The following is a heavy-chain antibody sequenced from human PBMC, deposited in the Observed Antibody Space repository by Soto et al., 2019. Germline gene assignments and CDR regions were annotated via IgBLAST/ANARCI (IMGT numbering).Heavy chain of an antibody. Sequence: PGESLKISCKGSGYSFTSYWIGWVRQMPGKGLEWMGIIYPGDSDTRYSPSFQGQVTISADKSISTAYLQWSSLKASDTAMYYCARQPPEYYYDSSGSYYYGMDVWGKGTTVPVSS. CDR2: IYPGDSDT. CDR3: ARQPPEYYYDSSGSYYYGMDV. V-gene: IGHV5-51*01. J-gene: IGHJ6*04. CDR1: GYSFTSYW. D-gene: IGHD3-22*01.